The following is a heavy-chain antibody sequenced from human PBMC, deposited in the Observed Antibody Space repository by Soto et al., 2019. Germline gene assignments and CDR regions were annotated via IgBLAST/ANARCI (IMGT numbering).Heavy chain of an antibody. Sequence: QVRLEESGPGLVKPSQTLSLICTVSGGSINNANYFWSWIRHHPDNGLEWIGYIYYSGSTRYNPSLRGRLTMSIDTSKNHFSLALNSVTAADTAVYFCARDDDYGGSRGGMDVWGRGTTVTVAS. V-gene: IGHV4-31*03. CDR1: GGSINNANYF. CDR3: ARDDDYGGSRGGMDV. D-gene: IGHD2-15*01. CDR2: IYYSGST. J-gene: IGHJ6*02.